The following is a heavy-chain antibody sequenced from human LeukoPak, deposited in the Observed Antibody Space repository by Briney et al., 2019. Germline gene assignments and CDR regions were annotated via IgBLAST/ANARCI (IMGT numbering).Heavy chain of an antibody. CDR1: GVSIRSYY. CDR3: ARDGGIAMDY. Sequence: KPAETLSLTCTGSGVSIRSYYWSWLRQPAGKGLEWIGRFYTSGSTNYNPSLKSRVTMSVDTSKNQFSLKLSSVTAADTAVYYCARDGGIAMDYWGQGTLVTVSS. J-gene: IGHJ4*02. V-gene: IGHV4-4*07. D-gene: IGHD6-13*01. CDR2: FYTSGST.